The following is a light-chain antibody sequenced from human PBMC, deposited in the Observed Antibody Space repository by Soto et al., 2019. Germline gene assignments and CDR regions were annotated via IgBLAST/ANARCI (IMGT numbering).Light chain of an antibody. Sequence: IQLTQSPSLFSASVGDRIPTICRASQGISSYVAWYQQRPGTAPKLLIYTASTLQSGVPSRGSGSGSGTECTLTISSLQPEDFATYDCQQVKSFPVTVGGGTKV. CDR3: QQVKSFPVT. CDR2: TAS. V-gene: IGKV1-9*01. CDR1: QGISSY. J-gene: IGKJ4*01.